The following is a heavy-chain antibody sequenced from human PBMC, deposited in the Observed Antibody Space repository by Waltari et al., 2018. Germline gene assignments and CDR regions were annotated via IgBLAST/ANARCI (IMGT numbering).Heavy chain of an antibody. Sequence: QVQLQQWGAGLLKPSETLSLTCAVYGGSFSGYYWSWIRQPPGKGLEWIGEINHSGSTNYNPSLKSRVTISVDTSKNQFALKLSSVTAADTAVYYCARDRITGTTSIGPWFDPWGQGTLVTVSS. J-gene: IGHJ5*02. CDR2: INHSGST. D-gene: IGHD1-7*01. CDR3: ARDRITGTTSIGPWFDP. V-gene: IGHV4-34*01. CDR1: GGSFSGYY.